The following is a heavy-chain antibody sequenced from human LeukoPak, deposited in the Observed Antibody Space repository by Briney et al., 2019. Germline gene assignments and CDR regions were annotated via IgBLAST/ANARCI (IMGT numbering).Heavy chain of an antibody. V-gene: IGHV1-2*04. CDR2: INPNSGGT. D-gene: IGHD1-26*01. CDR1: GYTFTSHG. J-gene: IGHJ4*02. CDR3: ARGLNRNYGGSHLDY. Sequence: GTSVKVSCKASGYTFTSHGLSWARQAPGQGLEWMGWINPNSGGTNYAQKFQGWVTMTRDTSISTAYMELSRLRSDDTAVYYCARGLNRNYGGSHLDYWGQGTLVTVSS.